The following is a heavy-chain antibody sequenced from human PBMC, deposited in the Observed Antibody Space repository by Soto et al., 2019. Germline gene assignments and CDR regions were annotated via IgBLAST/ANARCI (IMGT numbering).Heavy chain of an antibody. CDR3: ARDCSSTSCYAYP. Sequence: QVQLVQSGAEVKKPGYTLKVSCKASGGTFSSYTISWVRQAPGQGLEWMGRIIPILGIANYAQKFQGRVTITADKSTSTAYMELSSLRSEDTAVYYCARDCSSTSCYAYPWGQGTLVTVSS. CDR1: GGTFSSYT. D-gene: IGHD2-2*01. J-gene: IGHJ5*02. CDR2: IIPILGIA. V-gene: IGHV1-69*08.